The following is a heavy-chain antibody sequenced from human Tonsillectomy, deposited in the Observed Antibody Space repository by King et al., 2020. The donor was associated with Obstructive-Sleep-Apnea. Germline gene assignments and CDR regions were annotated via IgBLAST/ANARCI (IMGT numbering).Heavy chain of an antibody. J-gene: IGHJ4*02. CDR2: INSDGRSV. D-gene: IGHD1-26*01. CDR1: GFTFRTSW. CDR3: ARDRGGAGPTTTDY. V-gene: IGHV3-74*01. Sequence: VQLVESGGGLGQPGGSLRLSCAASGFTFRTSWMHWVRQAPGKGLVGVSRINSDGRSVLYADFVTGRLTISRDNAKNTLYLQMNSLKAEDTAVYYCARDRGGAGPTTTDYWGQGTLVTVSS.